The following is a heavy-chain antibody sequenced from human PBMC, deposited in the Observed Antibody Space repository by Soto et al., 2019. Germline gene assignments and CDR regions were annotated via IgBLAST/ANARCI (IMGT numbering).Heavy chain of an antibody. V-gene: IGHV4-61*01. CDR2: IYYSGST. CDR1: GGSISSSSYY. CDR3: ARDDSSFDY. J-gene: IGHJ4*02. Sequence: SETLSLTCTVSGGSISSSSYYWTWIRQHPGKGLEWIGYIYYSGSTNYNPSLKSRVSISVDTSKNQFSLKLSSVTAAGTAVYYCARDDSSFDYWGQGTLVTVSS.